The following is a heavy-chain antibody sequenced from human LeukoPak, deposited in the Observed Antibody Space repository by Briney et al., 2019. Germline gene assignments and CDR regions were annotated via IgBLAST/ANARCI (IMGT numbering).Heavy chain of an antibody. CDR2: IYPGDSDT. CDR1: GYSFTSYW. CDR3: ARHHRITGTTSTGAFDI. Sequence: GESLKISCKGSGYSFTSYWIGWVRQMPGKGLEWMGIIYPGDSDTRYSPSFQGQVTISADKSISTAYLQWSSLKASDTAVYYCARHHRITGTTSTGAFDIWGQGTMVTVSS. J-gene: IGHJ3*02. V-gene: IGHV5-51*01. D-gene: IGHD1-20*01.